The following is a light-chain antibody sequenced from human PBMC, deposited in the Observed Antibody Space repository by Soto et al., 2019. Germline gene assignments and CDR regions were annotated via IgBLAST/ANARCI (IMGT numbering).Light chain of an antibody. CDR2: EVN. CDR1: SSDVGGYNY. CDR3: CSYAGSHTKYV. J-gene: IGLJ1*01. Sequence: QSALTQPPSASGSPGQSVTISCTGTSSDVGGYNYVSWYQQYPGKAPKLMIYEVNKRPSGVPDRFSGSKSGNAASLTISGLQAEDEADYYCCSYAGSHTKYVFGTGTKLTVL. V-gene: IGLV2-8*01.